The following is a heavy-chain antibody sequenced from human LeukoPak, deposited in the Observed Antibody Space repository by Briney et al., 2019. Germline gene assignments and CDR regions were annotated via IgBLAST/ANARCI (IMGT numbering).Heavy chain of an antibody. CDR1: GFTFSDYS. J-gene: IGHJ3*01. D-gene: IGHD2-15*01. V-gene: IGHV3-21*01. CDR3: ARDQDVVVLLGIIAYDAFDL. CDR2: ISRSSSYA. Sequence: GGSLRLSCTASGFTFSDYSMNWVRQAPGEGLEWVSSISRSSSYAYDADSVKGRFTISRDNAKNSLYLQMNSLRAEDTAVYYCARDQDVVVLLGIIAYDAFDLWGQGTMVTVSS.